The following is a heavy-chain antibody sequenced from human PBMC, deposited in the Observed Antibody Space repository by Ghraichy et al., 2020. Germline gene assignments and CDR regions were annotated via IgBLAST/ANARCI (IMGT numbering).Heavy chain of an antibody. V-gene: IGHV4-30-2*01. D-gene: IGHD6-13*01. CDR2: IYHSGGT. CDR3: ARAPRGWVSGYFYYMDV. Sequence: SETLSLTCAVSGGSISSSGYSWTWIRQPPGKGLEWIGYIYHSGGTYYNPSLKSRVTISIDRSKNQFSLKLNSVTAADTAVYYCARAPRGWVSGYFYYMDVWGKGITFHVSS. J-gene: IGHJ6*03. CDR1: GGSISSSGYS.